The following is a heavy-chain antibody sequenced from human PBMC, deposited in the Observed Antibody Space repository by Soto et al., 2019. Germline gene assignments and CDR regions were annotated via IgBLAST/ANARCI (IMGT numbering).Heavy chain of an antibody. CDR1: GFTFSSYA. CDR3: VKGEFYYDSSAYYPFDY. V-gene: IGHV3-64D*06. D-gene: IGHD3-22*01. CDR2: ISINGGST. J-gene: IGHJ4*02. Sequence: PGGSLRLSCSASGFTFSSYAMHWVRQAPGKGLEYVSSISINGGSTHYADSVKGRFTISRDNSRNTQYLQMSSLRADDTAVYYCVKGEFYYDSSAYYPFDYWGQGRMVTVSS.